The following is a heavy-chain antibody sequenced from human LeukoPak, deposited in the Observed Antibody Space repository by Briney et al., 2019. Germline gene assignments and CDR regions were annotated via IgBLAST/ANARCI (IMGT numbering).Heavy chain of an antibody. Sequence: GASVKVSCKASGYTFTSYGISWVRQAPGQGLEWMGWISAYNGNTNYAQKLQGRVTMTTDTSTSTAYMELRSLRSDDTAVYYCARETHYFYYYGMDVWGQGTTVTVSS. CDR2: ISAYNGNT. J-gene: IGHJ6*02. V-gene: IGHV1-18*01. CDR1: GYTFTSYG. CDR3: ARETHYFYYYGMDV.